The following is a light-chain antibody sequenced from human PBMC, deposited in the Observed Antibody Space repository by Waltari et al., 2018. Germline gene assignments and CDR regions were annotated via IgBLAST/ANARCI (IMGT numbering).Light chain of an antibody. CDR3: CSYAGSSIWV. CDR1: TSDVRCYNL. V-gene: IGLV2-23*02. J-gene: IGLJ1*01. Sequence: QSALTHPASVSGSPGQSITISCTGTTSDVRCYNLVSWYQQHPGKAPKLMIYEVSKRPSGVSNRFSGSESGNTASLTISGLQAEDEADYYCCSYAGSSIWVFGTGTRVTVL. CDR2: EVS.